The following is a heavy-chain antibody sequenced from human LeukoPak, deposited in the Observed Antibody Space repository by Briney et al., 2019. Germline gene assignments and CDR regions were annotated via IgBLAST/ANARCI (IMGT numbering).Heavy chain of an antibody. Sequence: PGGSLRLSCVASGFTVSSNYMSWVRQAPGKGLEWVSVIYSGGSTYYADSVKGRFTFSRDNSENTLYLQMNSLRAEDTAVYYCAKDRPVYYDGSGYFDYWGQGTLVTVSS. CDR3: AKDRPVYYDGSGYFDY. CDR2: IYSGGST. D-gene: IGHD3-10*01. J-gene: IGHJ4*02. V-gene: IGHV3-66*01. CDR1: GFTVSSNY.